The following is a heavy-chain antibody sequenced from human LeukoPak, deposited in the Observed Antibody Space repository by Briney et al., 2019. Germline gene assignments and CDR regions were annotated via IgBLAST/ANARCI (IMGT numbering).Heavy chain of an antibody. CDR2: ISGSGGST. D-gene: IGHD3-9*01. CDR1: GFTFSSYA. CDR3: AKDDDPFDWLLLPIDY. J-gene: IGHJ4*02. Sequence: GGSLRLSFAASGFTFSSYAMSWVRQAPGKGLEWVSAISGSGGSTYYADSVKGRFTISRDNSKNTLYLQMNSLRAEDTAVYYCAKDDDPFDWLLLPIDYWGQGTLVTVSS. V-gene: IGHV3-23*01.